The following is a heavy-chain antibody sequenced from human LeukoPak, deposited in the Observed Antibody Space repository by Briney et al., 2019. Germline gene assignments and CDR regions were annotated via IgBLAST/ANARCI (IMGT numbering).Heavy chain of an antibody. CDR1: GYTFTGYY. CDR3: AREIAAAGLDY. CDR2: INPNSGGT. J-gene: IGHJ4*02. Sequence: ASVKVSCKASGYTFTGYYMHWVRQATGQGLDWIGLINPNSGGTNYAQKFQGRVTMTRDTSISTAYMELSRLRSDDRAVYYCAREIAAAGLDYWGQGTLVTVSS. V-gene: IGHV1-2*02. D-gene: IGHD6-13*01.